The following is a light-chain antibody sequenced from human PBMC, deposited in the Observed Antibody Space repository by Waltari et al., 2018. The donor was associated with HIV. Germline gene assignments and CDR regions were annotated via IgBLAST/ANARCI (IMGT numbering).Light chain of an antibody. CDR3: QSYDSSLSGSNVV. CDR2: GNS. J-gene: IGLJ2*01. V-gene: IGLV1-40*01. CDR1: SYNFGAGYD. Sequence: QSVLTQPPSVSWAPGQRVTISCTGSSYNFGAGYDVPWYQQLPGTAPKLLIYGNSNRPSGVPDRFSGSKSGTSASLAITGLQAEDEADYYCQSYDSSLSGSNVVFGGGTKLTVL.